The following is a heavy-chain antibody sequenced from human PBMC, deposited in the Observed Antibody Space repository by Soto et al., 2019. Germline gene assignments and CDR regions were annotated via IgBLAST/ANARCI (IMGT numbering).Heavy chain of an antibody. V-gene: IGHV4-59*08. J-gene: IGHJ4*02. Sequence: SETLSLTCTVSNGSITSYYWNWIRQPPGKGLEWIGYIYSSGYTNYNASLKTRATMSVDTSKNQFSLKLSSVTAADTSVYYCARQVQYSASSLGLYYFEYWGRGTRVTVSS. CDR2: IYSSGYT. D-gene: IGHD6-6*01. CDR1: NGSITSYY. CDR3: ARQVQYSASSLGLYYFEY.